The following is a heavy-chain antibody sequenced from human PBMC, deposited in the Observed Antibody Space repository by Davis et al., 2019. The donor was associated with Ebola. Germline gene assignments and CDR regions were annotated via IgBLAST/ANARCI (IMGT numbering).Heavy chain of an antibody. CDR2: IKSDGSSI. J-gene: IGHJ4*02. V-gene: IGHV3-74*01. D-gene: IGHD4-23*01. CDR1: GFTFSGYW. Sequence: GESLKISCAASGFTFSGYWMHWVRQAAGKGLVWVSRIKSDGSSISYADSVKGRFTISRDNAKNTLYLQMNSLRVEDTAVYYCTRVIDGDYGGNWGQGTLVTVSS. CDR3: TRVIDGDYGGN.